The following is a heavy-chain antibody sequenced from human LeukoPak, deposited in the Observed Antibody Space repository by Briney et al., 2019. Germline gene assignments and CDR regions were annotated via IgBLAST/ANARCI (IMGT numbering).Heavy chain of an antibody. CDR1: GGSISSYY. J-gene: IGHJ5*02. Sequence: PSETLSLTCTVSGGSISSYYWSWIRQPPGKGLEWIGYIYYSGSTNYNPSLKSRVTISVDTSKNQFSLKLSSVTAADTAVYYCLGQDRRTNWFDPWGQGTLVTVSS. CDR3: LGQDRRTNWFDP. D-gene: IGHD1/OR15-1a*01. CDR2: IYYSGST. V-gene: IGHV4-59*08.